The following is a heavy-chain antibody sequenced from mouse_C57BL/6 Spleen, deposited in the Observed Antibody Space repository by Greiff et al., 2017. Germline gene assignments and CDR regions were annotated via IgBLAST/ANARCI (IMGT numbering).Heavy chain of an antibody. CDR3: ARDRTTVVYLDY. J-gene: IGHJ2*01. D-gene: IGHD1-1*01. V-gene: IGHV14-2*01. Sequence: DVQLQESGAELVKPGASVKLSCTASGFNIKDYYLHWVKQRTEQGLEWIGRLDPEDGETKSAPKFQGKATITADTSSNTAYLQLSSLTAEDTAVYYCARDRTTVVYLDYWGQGTTLTVSS. CDR2: LDPEDGET. CDR1: GFNIKDYY.